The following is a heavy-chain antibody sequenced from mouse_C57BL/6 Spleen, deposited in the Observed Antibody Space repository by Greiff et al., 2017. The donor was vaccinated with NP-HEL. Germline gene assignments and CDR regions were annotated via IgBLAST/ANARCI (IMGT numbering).Heavy chain of an antibody. CDR1: GYTFTSYW. Sequence: QVQLQQPGAELVKPGASVQLSCKASGYTFTSYWMHWVKQRPGRGLEWIGRIDPNSGGTKYNEKFKSKATLTVDKPSSTAYMQLSSLTSEDSAVYYCARSKDGWLVWYFDVWGTGTTVTVSS. CDR3: ARSKDGWLVWYFDV. D-gene: IGHD1-1*02. CDR2: IDPNSGGT. J-gene: IGHJ1*03. V-gene: IGHV1-72*01.